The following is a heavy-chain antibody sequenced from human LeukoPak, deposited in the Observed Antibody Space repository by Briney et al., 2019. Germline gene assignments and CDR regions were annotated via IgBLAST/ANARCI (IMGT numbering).Heavy chain of an antibody. V-gene: IGHV4-61*02. J-gene: IGHJ4*02. Sequence: SENLSFTGTGSGGTISSGSYYWSWIRQPAGKGLEWIGRIYTSGSTNYNHSLKSQVTISVATSKTQFSLKLSSVTAADTAVYYCARVLWELSQYYFDYWGQGTLVTVSS. CDR3: ARVLWELSQYYFDY. CDR1: GGTISSGSYY. CDR2: IYTSGST. D-gene: IGHD3-16*02.